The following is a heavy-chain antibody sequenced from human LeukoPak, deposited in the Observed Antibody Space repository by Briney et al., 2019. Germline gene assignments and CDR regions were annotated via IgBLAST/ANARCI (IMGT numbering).Heavy chain of an antibody. J-gene: IGHJ4*02. D-gene: IGHD3-22*01. CDR1: GYTFTGYY. CDR2: INPNSGGT. Sequence: ASVKVSCKASGYTFTGYYMHWVRQAPGQGLEWMGWINPNSGGTNYARKFQGSVTLTRDTSVRTAYMELTRLKFDDTAVYYCARVPYYYDSSGYFRSKFDYWGQGTLVTVSS. CDR3: ARVPYYYDSSGYFRSKFDY. V-gene: IGHV1-2*02.